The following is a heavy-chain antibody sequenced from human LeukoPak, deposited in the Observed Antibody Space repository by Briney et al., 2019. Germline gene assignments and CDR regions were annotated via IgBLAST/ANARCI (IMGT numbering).Heavy chain of an antibody. CDR3: AVLLYYDFWSGPPDY. CDR2: ISYDGSNK. V-gene: IGHV3-30-3*01. Sequence: QPGGSLRLSCAAYGFTFSSYAMDWVRQAPGKGMEWVAVISYDGSNKYYADSVKGRFTISRDNSNNTLYLQMNSLRAEDTAVYYCAVLLYYDFWSGPPDYWGQGTLVTVSS. CDR1: GFTFSSYA. J-gene: IGHJ4*02. D-gene: IGHD3-3*01.